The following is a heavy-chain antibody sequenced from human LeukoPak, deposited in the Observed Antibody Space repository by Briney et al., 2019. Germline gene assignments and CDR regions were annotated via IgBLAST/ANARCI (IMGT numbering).Heavy chain of an antibody. CDR2: INPNSGGT. J-gene: IGHJ4*02. CDR3: ARELEYYFDY. CDR1: GFTFTGHY. D-gene: IGHD2/OR15-2a*01. V-gene: IGHV1-2*02. Sequence: GASVKVSCKTSGFTFTGHYMHWVRQAPGQGLEWMGWINPNSGGTNYAQKFQGRVTMTRDTSISTAYMELSRLRSDDTAVYYCARELEYYFDYWGQGTLVTVSS.